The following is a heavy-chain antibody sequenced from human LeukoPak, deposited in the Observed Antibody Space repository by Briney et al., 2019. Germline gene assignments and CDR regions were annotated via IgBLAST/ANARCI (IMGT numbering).Heavy chain of an antibody. CDR1: GYXFTAYY. CDR2: INPNSGGT. J-gene: IGHJ3*02. V-gene: IGHV1-2*02. D-gene: IGHD4-23*01. CDR3: ARPQDHGGNVENFNI. Sequence: ASVKVSCKASGYXFTAYYIHWVRQAPGQGLEWMGWINPNSGGTNYALKFRGRVTMTRDTSISTASMELSRLISDDTAVYYCARPQDHGGNVENFNIWGQGTMVTVSS.